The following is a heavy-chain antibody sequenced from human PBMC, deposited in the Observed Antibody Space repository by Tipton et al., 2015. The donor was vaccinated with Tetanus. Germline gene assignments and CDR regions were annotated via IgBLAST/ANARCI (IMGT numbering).Heavy chain of an antibody. CDR3: ARGGGMYGQYFDS. V-gene: IGHV3-33*01. CDR2: IWYDGSNK. J-gene: IGHJ4*02. CDR1: GFTFSNYG. Sequence: QLVQSGGGLLQPGGSLRLSCAASGFTFSNYGMHWVRQAPGKGLEWVAVIWYDGSNKYYADSVKGRFTISRDNGKNTLYLQMDSLRAEDTAVYYCARGGGMYGQYFDSWGQGTLVTVSS. D-gene: IGHD1-1*01.